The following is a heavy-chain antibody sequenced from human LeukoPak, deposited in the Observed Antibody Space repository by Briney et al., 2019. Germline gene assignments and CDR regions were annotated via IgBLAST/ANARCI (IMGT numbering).Heavy chain of an antibody. J-gene: IGHJ4*02. Sequence: PGGSLRLSCVASGFSFSNTWMNWVRQAPGKGLEWVGRIKSKVDGETTDCAAPMRGRFTISRDDSKNTLYLQMDRLQIEDTPLYYCTTRVATTNDSWGQGTLVTVSS. CDR1: GFSFSNTW. CDR2: IKSKVDGETT. D-gene: IGHD5-12*01. CDR3: TTRVATTNDS. V-gene: IGHV3-15*01.